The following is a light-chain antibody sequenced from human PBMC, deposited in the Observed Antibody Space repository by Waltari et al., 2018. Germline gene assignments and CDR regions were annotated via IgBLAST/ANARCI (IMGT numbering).Light chain of an antibody. CDR3: CSYVGTDTWV. Sequence: QSALTQPRSVSGSPGQSVTISCTGTNSDVGGYRYVSWYQQHPGKAPKLLISDVSNGPSGVSDRCSGSKAGDTASLTISGLQAEDDADYDCCSYVGTDTWVFGGGTRLTVL. V-gene: IGLV2-11*01. CDR2: DVS. CDR1: NSDVGGYRY. J-gene: IGLJ3*02.